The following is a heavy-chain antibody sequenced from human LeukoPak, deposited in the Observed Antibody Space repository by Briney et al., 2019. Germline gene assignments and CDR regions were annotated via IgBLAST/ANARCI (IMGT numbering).Heavy chain of an antibody. CDR3: ARGYYDFWSGYAGEEYFDY. CDR1: GFTFSSYA. CDR2: IRGSGGST. D-gene: IGHD3-3*01. V-gene: IGHV3-23*01. J-gene: IGHJ4*02. Sequence: GGSLRLSCAASGFTFSSYAMSWVRQAPGKGLEWVSAIRGSGGSTYYADSVKGRFTISRDNSKNTLYLQMNSLRAEDTAVYYCARGYYDFWSGYAGEEYFDYWGQGTLVTVSS.